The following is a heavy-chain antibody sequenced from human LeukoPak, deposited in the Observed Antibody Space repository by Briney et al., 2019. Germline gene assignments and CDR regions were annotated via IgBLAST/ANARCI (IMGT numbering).Heavy chain of an antibody. D-gene: IGHD3-10*01. V-gene: IGHV3-23*01. J-gene: IGHJ4*02. CDR3: AKQLDSGNYYPAGDDY. CDR2: ISASGADT. Sequence: GGSLRLSCAASGFTLSSYATSWVRQAPGKGLEWVSAISASGADTYYADSVKGRFTISRDTSKNTVYLQMNSLRDDDTAVYYCAKQLDSGNYYPAGDDYWGQGTLVTVSS. CDR1: GFTLSSYA.